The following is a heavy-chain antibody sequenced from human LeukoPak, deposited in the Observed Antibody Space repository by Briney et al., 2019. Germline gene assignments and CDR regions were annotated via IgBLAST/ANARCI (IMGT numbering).Heavy chain of an antibody. V-gene: IGHV1-2*02. Sequence: ASVKVSCKASGYTFNGYYMHWVRQAPGQGLEWMGWINPNSCGTNYAQKFQGRATMTRDTAISTAYLELSRLRSDDTAVYYCARGMDTAMVTGYYYYYYMDVWGKGTTVTISS. CDR2: INPNSCGT. CDR1: GYTFNGYY. D-gene: IGHD5-18*01. CDR3: ARGMDTAMVTGYYYYYYMDV. J-gene: IGHJ6*03.